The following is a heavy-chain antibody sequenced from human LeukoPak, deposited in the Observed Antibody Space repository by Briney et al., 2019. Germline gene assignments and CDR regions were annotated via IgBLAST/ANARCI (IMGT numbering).Heavy chain of an antibody. CDR1: GYTFTSYX. CDR3: ARDYYESSGYGDY. D-gene: IGHD3-22*01. CDR2: ISAYNGNT. V-gene: IGHV1-18*01. J-gene: IGHJ4*02. Sequence: ASVKVSCKASGYTFTSYXXXXXRQAPGQGLEXXXWISAYNGNTNYAQKLQGRVTMTTDTSTSTAYMELRSLRSDDTAMYYCARDYYESSGYGDYWGQGTLVTVS.